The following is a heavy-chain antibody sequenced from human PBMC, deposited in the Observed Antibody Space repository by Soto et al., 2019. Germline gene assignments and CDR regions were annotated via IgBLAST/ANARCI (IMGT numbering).Heavy chain of an antibody. Sequence: GGSLRLSCAASGFTFSSYGMHWVRQAPDKGLEWVAVISYDGSKKYYADSVKGRFTISRDNSKNTLYLQMNSLRAEDTAVYYCAKIGVYDSSGYYRTKNAFDIWGQQTMVTVSS. V-gene: IGHV3-30*18. J-gene: IGHJ3*02. CDR1: GFTFSSYG. CDR2: ISYDGSKK. CDR3: AKIGVYDSSGYYRTKNAFDI. D-gene: IGHD3-22*01.